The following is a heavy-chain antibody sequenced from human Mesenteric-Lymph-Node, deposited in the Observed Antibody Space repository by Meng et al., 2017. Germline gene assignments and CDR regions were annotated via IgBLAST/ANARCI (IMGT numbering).Heavy chain of an antibody. CDR1: GFTFSSYA. D-gene: IGHD4/OR15-4a*01. V-gene: IGHV3-23*01. CDR3: AKASGHTCYGANCYYFDS. Sequence: GESLKISCAASGFTFSSYAMSWVRQAPGKGLEWVSAISGSGGSTYYADSVKGRFTISRDNSKNTLYLQMNSLRAEDTAVYFCAKASGHTCYGANCYYFDSWGHGTPVTVSS. CDR2: ISGSGGST. J-gene: IGHJ4*01.